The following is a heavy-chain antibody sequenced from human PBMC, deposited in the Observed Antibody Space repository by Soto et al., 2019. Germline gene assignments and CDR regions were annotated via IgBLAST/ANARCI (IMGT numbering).Heavy chain of an antibody. Sequence: QVQLQESGPGLVKPSDTLSLTCAVSAYSISSSNWWGWIRQPPGKGLEWIGYIYYSGTTYYNPSLKSHVTVSVDTSKTQFSLKVTSVTAVDTAVYYCAGREVQGPIDYWGQGTLLTVSS. CDR3: AGREVQGPIDY. D-gene: IGHD1-26*01. V-gene: IGHV4-28*01. CDR1: AYSISSSNW. CDR2: IYYSGTT. J-gene: IGHJ4*02.